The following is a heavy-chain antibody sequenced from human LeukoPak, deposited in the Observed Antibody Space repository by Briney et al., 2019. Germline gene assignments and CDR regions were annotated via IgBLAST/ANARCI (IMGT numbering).Heavy chain of an antibody. V-gene: IGHV7-4-1*02. CDR2: INTNTGNP. CDR3: ARDLAPYYYDSSGYSDY. J-gene: IGHJ4*02. CDR1: GYTFTSYA. Sequence: ASVKVSCKASGYTFTSYAMNWVRQAPGQGLEWMGWINTNTGNPTYAQGFTGRFVFSLDTSVSTAYLQISSLKAEDTAVYYCARDLAPYYYDSSGYSDYWGQGTLVTVSS. D-gene: IGHD3-22*01.